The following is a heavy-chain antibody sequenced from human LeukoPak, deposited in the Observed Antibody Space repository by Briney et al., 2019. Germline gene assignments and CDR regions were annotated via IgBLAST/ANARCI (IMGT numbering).Heavy chain of an antibody. CDR2: IWYDGSDY. D-gene: IGHD1-26*01. V-gene: IGHV3-33*08. J-gene: IGHJ4*02. CDR3: ARDLNWERTPSNPDY. Sequence: GGSLRLSCAASGFTFSSYAMHWVRQAPGKGLEWVAVIWYDGSDYNRADSVRGRFTISRDNFKNTVYLQMNSLRADDTGLYYCARDLNWERTPSNPDYWGQGTLVTVSS. CDR1: GFTFSSYA.